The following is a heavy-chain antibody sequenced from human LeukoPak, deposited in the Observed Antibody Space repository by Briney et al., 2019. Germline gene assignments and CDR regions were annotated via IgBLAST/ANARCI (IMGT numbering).Heavy chain of an antibody. D-gene: IGHD1-26*01. Sequence: GASVKVSCKASGYTFTDYYMHWVRQAPGHGLEWMGWINPNTGGTIYAQKFQGRVIMTRDTSISTAYMELSRVRSDDTAVYYCARDRYSGSYQPFDYWGQGTLVTVSS. CDR2: INPNTGGT. CDR1: GYTFTDYY. CDR3: ARDRYSGSYQPFDY. J-gene: IGHJ4*02. V-gene: IGHV1-2*02.